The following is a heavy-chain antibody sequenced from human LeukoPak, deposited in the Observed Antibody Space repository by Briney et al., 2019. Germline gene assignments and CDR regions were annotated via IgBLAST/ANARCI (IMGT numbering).Heavy chain of an antibody. V-gene: IGHV3-33*01. CDR2: IWYDGSNK. J-gene: IGHJ5*02. Sequence: GGSLRLSCAASGFTFSSYGMHWVRQAPGKGLEWVAVIWYDGSNKYYADSVKGQFTISRDNAKNSLYLQMNSLRAEDTAVYYCARGRGPYYYGSGSGWFDPWGQGTLVTVSS. D-gene: IGHD3-10*01. CDR1: GFTFSSYG. CDR3: ARGRGPYYYGSGSGWFDP.